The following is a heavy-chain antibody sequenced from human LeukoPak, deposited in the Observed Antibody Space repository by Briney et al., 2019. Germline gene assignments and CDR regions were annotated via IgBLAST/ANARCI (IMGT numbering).Heavy chain of an antibody. Sequence: RAGGSLRLSCSASGFTFTTYGMNWVRQAPGKGLEWVSGIGGSGVRTYYADSVKGRFTISRDNSRNTVYLQMKSLRDEDTAVYYCAKDSNWILFGDWGQGTLVTVSS. CDR3: AKDSNWILFGD. CDR2: IGGSGVRT. CDR1: GFTFTTYG. J-gene: IGHJ4*02. D-gene: IGHD2-2*03. V-gene: IGHV3-23*01.